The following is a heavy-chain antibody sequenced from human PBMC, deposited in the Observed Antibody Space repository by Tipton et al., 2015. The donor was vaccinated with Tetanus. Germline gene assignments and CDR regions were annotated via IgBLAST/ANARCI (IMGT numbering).Heavy chain of an antibody. J-gene: IGHJ4*02. CDR2: ISSSGSTI. CDR1: GFTFSDYY. D-gene: IGHD2-15*01. V-gene: IGHV3-11*01. Sequence: SLRLSCAASGFTFSDYYMSWIRQAPGKGLEWVSYISSSGSTIYYADSVKGRFTISRDNAKNSLYLQMNSLRAEDTAVYYCARGGRDIVVVVAAWVYWGQGTLVTVSS. CDR3: ARGGRDIVVVVAAWVY.